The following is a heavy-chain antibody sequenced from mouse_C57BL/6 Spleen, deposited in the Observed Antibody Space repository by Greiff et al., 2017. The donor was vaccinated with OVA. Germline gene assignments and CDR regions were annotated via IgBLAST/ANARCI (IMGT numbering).Heavy chain of an antibody. CDR2: IDPSDSYI. D-gene: IGHD2-1*01. V-gene: IGHV1-69*01. CDR1: GYTFTSYW. J-gene: IGHJ3*01. CDR3: ARLGYYGNS. Sequence: VQLQQPGAELVMPGASVKLSCKASGYTFTSYWMHWVKQMPGQGLEWIGEIDPSDSYINYNQKFKGNSTLTVDKSSSTAYMQLSSLTSEDSAVYYCARLGYYGNSWGQGTLVTVSA.